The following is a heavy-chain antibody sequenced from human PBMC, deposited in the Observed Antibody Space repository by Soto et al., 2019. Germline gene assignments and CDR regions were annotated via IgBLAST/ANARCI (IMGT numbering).Heavy chain of an antibody. Sequence: EVQLLDSGGGLVQPGGSLRLSCAASGFTFSNYAMTWVRQGPGKGLEWVSGISGSGGRSYYADSVKGRFTISRDNSKSTVYLQMNSLRAGDAAVYYCAKAYFVWSSEQPYYFDYWGQGTLVTVSS. CDR1: GFTFSNYA. D-gene: IGHD3-16*01. CDR3: AKAYFVWSSEQPYYFDY. J-gene: IGHJ4*02. CDR2: ISGSGGRS. V-gene: IGHV3-23*01.